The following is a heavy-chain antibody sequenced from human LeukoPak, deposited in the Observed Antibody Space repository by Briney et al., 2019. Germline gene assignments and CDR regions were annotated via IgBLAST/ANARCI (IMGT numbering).Heavy chain of an antibody. CDR3: VRVGQQDNTGYFD. V-gene: IGHV1-8*03. CDR2: INPKNGDR. Sequence: ASVKVSCKASGYTFTSNHINWVRQATGQGLEWMGWINPKNGDRGYAQNFQGRATLTRDTSISTVYMEVSSLRSEDTAVYYCVRVGQQDNTGYFDWGQGTQVTVSS. CDR1: GYTFTSNH. D-gene: IGHD3-22*01. J-gene: IGHJ4*02.